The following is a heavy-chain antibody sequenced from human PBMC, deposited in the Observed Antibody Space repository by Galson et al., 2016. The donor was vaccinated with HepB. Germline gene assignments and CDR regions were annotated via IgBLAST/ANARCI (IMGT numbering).Heavy chain of an antibody. CDR3: AHSKRLGVFTLVDS. CDR1: GVSLNNNAMA. D-gene: IGHD1-1*01. V-gene: IGHV2-5*01. Sequence: PALVKPTQTLTLTCTLSGVSLNNNAMAVGWIRQPPGKALEWLALVYSNDDKRYSPSLRSRLTITRDTSKNQVVLTMTNLDPLDTATYFFAHSKRLGVFTLVDSWGQGTLGTGSS. J-gene: IGHJ4*02. CDR2: VYSNDDK.